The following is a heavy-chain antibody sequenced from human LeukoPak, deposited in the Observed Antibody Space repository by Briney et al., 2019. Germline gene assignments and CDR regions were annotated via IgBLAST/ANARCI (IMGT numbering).Heavy chain of an antibody. CDR2: ISGGGETT. Sequence: GGSLRLFCAASGYTFNHYAMNWVRQAPGKGLEWVSSISGGGETTYYADSAKGRFTTSRDNSQNTLYLQMNSLRAEDTAVYYCARDYADYVGYFFFDYWGQGTLVTVSS. J-gene: IGHJ4*02. CDR1: GYTFNHYA. D-gene: IGHD4-17*01. V-gene: IGHV3-23*01. CDR3: ARDYADYVGYFFFDY.